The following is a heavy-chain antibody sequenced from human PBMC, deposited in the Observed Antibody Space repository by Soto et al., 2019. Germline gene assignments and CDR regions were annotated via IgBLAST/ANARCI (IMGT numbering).Heavy chain of an antibody. CDR1: GFTFSSYW. CDR3: ARDRPYYYDSSGYLLDY. V-gene: IGHV3-7*01. D-gene: IGHD3-22*01. J-gene: IGHJ4*02. Sequence: GGSLRLSCAASGFTFSSYWMSWARQAPGKGLEWVANIKQDGIEKYYVDSVKGRFTISRDNAKNSLYLQMNSLRAEDTAVYYCARDRPYYYDSSGYLLDYWGQGTMVTV. CDR2: IKQDGIEK.